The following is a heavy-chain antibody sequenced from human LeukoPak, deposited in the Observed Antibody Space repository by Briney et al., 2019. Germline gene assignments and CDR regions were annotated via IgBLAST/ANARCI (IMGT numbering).Heavy chain of an antibody. Sequence: ASVKVSCKASGYTFTSYYMHWVRQAPGQGLEWMGIINPSGGSTSYAQKFQGRVTMTRVTSTSTVYMELSSLRSEDTAVYYCASAVGYSYGFDAFDIWGQGTMVTVSS. CDR1: GYTFTSYY. D-gene: IGHD5-18*01. J-gene: IGHJ3*02. CDR2: INPSGGST. CDR3: ASAVGYSYGFDAFDI. V-gene: IGHV1-46*01.